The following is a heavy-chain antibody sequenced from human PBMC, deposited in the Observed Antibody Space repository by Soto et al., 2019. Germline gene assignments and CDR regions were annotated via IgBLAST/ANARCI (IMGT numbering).Heavy chain of an antibody. V-gene: IGHV2-5*01. D-gene: IGHD3-3*01. CDR1: GFSLSTSGEG. CDR2: IYWNDDK. CDR3: VHSKYTDFWSGYYSFHFDY. J-gene: IGHJ4*02. Sequence: QITLKESGPTQVKPTQTLTLTCTFSGFSLSTSGEGVGWIRQPPGKALEWLALIYWNDDKPYSPSLKNRLTVTKDASKNQVVLTMTNMDPVDTATYYCVHSKYTDFWSGYYSFHFDYWGQGTLVTVSS.